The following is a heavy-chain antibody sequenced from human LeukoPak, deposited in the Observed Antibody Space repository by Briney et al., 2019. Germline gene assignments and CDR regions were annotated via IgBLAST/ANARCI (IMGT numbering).Heavy chain of an antibody. CDR3: ARTAARRFDY. J-gene: IGHJ4*02. CDR1: GGSFSTYA. D-gene: IGHD6-6*01. Sequence: SVTVSCKASGGSFSTYAISWVRQAPGQGLEWMGGITPIFGTARYAQKFQGRVTMTRDTSTSTVYMELSSLRSDDTAVYYCARTAARRFDYWGQGTLVTVSS. V-gene: IGHV1-69*05. CDR2: ITPIFGTA.